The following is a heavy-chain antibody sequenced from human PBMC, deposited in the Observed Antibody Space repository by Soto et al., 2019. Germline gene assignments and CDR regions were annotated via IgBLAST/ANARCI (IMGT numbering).Heavy chain of an antibody. CDR1: GASISSSNW. V-gene: IGHV4-4*02. D-gene: IGHD2-8*01. CDR2: IYHIGHT. J-gene: IGHJ6*02. Sequence: QVQLQESGPGLVKPSGTLSRTCAVSGASISSSNWWSWVRQPPVKGLEWIGEIYHIGHTNYNPSLESRVTISVDKSKNPFSLRLSSVTAADTAVYYCARRTWGMDVWGQGTKVIVSS. CDR3: ARRTWGMDV.